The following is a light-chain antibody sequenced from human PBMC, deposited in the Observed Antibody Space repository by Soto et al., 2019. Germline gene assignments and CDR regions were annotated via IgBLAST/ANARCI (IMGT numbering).Light chain of an antibody. CDR2: DVS. CDR3: QQRSDWPLT. V-gene: IGKV3-11*01. CDR1: QSISYQ. J-gene: IGKJ5*01. Sequence: EIVLTQSPATLSLSPGEGATLSCRASQSISYQLAWYQQQPGQAPRLLIYDVSSRATGIPARFSGSGSGTDFTLTISSLEPEDFAVYYCQQRSDWPLTFGQWTRLE.